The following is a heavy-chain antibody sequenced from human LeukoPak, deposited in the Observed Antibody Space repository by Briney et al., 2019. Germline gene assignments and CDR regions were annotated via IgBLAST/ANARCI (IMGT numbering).Heavy chain of an antibody. CDR1: GGSISSYY. J-gene: IGHJ4*02. D-gene: IGHD2-15*01. CDR3: ARGACYSPY. Sequence: SETLSLTCTVSGGSISSYYWSWIRQPPGKGLEWIGYIYYSGSTNYNPSLKSRVTISVDTSKNQFSLKLSSVTAADTAVYYCARGACYSPYWGQGTLVTVSS. CDR2: IYYSGST. V-gene: IGHV4-59*01.